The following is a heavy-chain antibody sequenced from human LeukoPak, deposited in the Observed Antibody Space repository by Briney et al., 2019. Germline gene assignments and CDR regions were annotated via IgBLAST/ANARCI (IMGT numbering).Heavy chain of an antibody. CDR1: GDSISSHY. Sequence: SETLSLTCSVSGDSISSHYRSSVRQPPGKGLEWIGYIYHRGSTNYNSSLKSRDSILINTSKTQFSLNLSSVTAADTAVYYCARLEDGYNYWEKYFDSWGRGTLVTVSS. CDR3: ARLEDGYNYWEKYFDS. J-gene: IGHJ4*02. V-gene: IGHV4-59*08. D-gene: IGHD5-24*01. CDR2: IYHRGST.